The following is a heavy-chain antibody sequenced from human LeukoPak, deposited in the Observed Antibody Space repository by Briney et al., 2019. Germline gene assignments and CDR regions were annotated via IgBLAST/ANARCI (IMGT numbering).Heavy chain of an antibody. D-gene: IGHD4-17*01. CDR3: ARDRAYGDYWPFDY. Sequence: SETLSLTCAVYGGSFSGYYWSWLRQPPGKGLEWIGEINHSGSTNYNPSLKSRVTISVDTSKNQFSLKLSSVTAADTAVYYCARDRAYGDYWPFDYWGQGTLVTVSS. CDR2: INHSGST. J-gene: IGHJ4*02. CDR1: GGSFSGYY. V-gene: IGHV4-34*01.